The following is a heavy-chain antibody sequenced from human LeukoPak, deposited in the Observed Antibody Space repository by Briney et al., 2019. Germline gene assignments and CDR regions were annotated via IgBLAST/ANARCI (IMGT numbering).Heavy chain of an antibody. CDR2: GFYSGST. V-gene: IGHV4-59*01. CDR3: ARWGGNSYGYYFDY. J-gene: IGHJ4*02. CDR1: GGPISGYY. Sequence: SETLSLTCTVSGGPISGYYWSWIRQPPGKGLEWFGYGFYSGSTNYNPSLKSRVAISVVISKSQFSLKVTSVTAADTAVYYCARWGGNSYGYYFDYWGQGALVTVSS. D-gene: IGHD5-18*01.